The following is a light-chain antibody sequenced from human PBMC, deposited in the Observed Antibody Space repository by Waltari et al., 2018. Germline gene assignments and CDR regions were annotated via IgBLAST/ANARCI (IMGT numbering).Light chain of an antibody. CDR3: TSHAGTNSV. J-gene: IGLJ3*02. Sequence: QSALTQLPSASGSPGQSVTMSCTGTSSDVGGDNYVSWYQQHPGKAPKLVIYQVSKRPYGVPDRFSGSKSGSTASLTVSGLQAEDEAEYFCTSHAGTNSVFGGGTKLTVL. CDR1: SSDVGGDNY. V-gene: IGLV2-8*01. CDR2: QVS.